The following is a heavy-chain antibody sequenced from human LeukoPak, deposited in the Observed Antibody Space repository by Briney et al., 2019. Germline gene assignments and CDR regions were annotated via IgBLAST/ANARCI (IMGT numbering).Heavy chain of an antibody. D-gene: IGHD4-17*01. V-gene: IGHV4-59*01. Sequence: SETLSLTCTVSGGSISSYYWSWIRQPPGKGREWIGYIYYSGSTNYNPSLKSRVTISVDTSKNQFSLKLSSVTAADTAVYYCAREDSGGDYDYWGQGTLVTVSS. J-gene: IGHJ4*02. CDR3: AREDSGGDYDY. CDR2: IYYSGST. CDR1: GGSISSYY.